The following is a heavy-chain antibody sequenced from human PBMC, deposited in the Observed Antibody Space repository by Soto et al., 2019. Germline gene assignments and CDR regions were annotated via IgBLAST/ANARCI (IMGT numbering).Heavy chain of an antibody. CDR3: ARCSGGSCYPGFDY. J-gene: IGHJ4*02. D-gene: IGHD2-15*01. Sequence: GSLRLSCAASGFTFSTYHMDWVRQAPGKGLESIASISGSGDRDYYANSVRGRFTVSRDNSKNTLYLQMNSLRAEDTAVYYCARCSGGSCYPGFDYWGQGTLVTVSS. CDR1: GFTFSTYH. V-gene: IGHV3-23*01. CDR2: ISGSGDRD.